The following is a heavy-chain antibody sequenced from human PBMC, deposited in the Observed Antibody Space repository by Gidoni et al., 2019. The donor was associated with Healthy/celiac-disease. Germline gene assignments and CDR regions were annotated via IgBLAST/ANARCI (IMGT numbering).Heavy chain of an antibody. CDR3: AREDYGGNSGGLGY. Sequence: QVQLVESGGGVVQPGRSLRLSCAASGFSCSSYAMHWVRQAPGKGLEWVAVISYDGSNKYYADSVKGRFTISRDNSKNTLYLQMNSLRAEDTAVYYCAREDYGGNSGGLGYWGQGTLVTVSS. CDR2: ISYDGSNK. CDR1: GFSCSSYA. V-gene: IGHV3-30-3*01. D-gene: IGHD4-17*01. J-gene: IGHJ4*02.